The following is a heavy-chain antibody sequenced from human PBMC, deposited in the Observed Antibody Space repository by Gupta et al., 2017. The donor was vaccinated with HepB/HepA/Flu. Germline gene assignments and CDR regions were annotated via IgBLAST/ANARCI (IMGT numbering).Heavy chain of an antibody. CDR2: ITPDGNEK. D-gene: IGHD3-9*01. CDR3: ASFDAWVNY. CDR1: GFTFSQSW. J-gene: IGHJ4*02. V-gene: IGHV3-7*01. Sequence: EVQLVESGGGLVQPGGSLRLSCAASGFTFSQSWMNWVRQAPGKGLEWVANITPDGNEKRYVDSVRGRFTTSRDNADNSVYLQMNSLRAEDTAVYYCASFDAWVNYWGQGTLVTVSS.